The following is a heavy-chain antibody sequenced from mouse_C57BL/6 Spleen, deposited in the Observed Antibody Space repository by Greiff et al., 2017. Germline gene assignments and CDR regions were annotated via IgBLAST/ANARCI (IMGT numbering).Heavy chain of an antibody. CDR2: INPNNGGT. V-gene: IGHV1-26*01. Sequence: EVQLQQSGPELVKPGASVKISCKASGYTFTDYYMNWVKQSHGKSLEWIGDINPNNGGTSYTQKFKGKATLTVDKSSSTAYMELRSLTSEDSAVXYCARVTTVVDIDYWGKGTTLTVSS. D-gene: IGHD1-1*01. CDR1: GYTFTDYY. CDR3: ARVTTVVDIDY. J-gene: IGHJ2*01.